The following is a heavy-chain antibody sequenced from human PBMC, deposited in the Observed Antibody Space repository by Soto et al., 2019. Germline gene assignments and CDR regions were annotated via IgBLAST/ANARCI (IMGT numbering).Heavy chain of an antibody. J-gene: IGHJ6*02. CDR2: MNPNSGNT. CDR3: ARGRDGSGWSFYYYYYGMDV. Sequence: QVQLVQSGAEVKKPGASVKVSCKASGYTFTSYDINWVRQATGQGLEWMGWMNPNSGNTGYAQKFQGRVTMTRNTSXXTXYXXLSSLRSEDTAVYYCARGRDGSGWSFYYYYYGMDVWGQGTTVTVSS. V-gene: IGHV1-8*01. D-gene: IGHD6-19*01. CDR1: GYTFTSYD.